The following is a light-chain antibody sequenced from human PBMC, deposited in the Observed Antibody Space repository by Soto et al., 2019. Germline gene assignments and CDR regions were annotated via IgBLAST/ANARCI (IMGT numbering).Light chain of an antibody. CDR2: GAS. V-gene: IGKV3-15*01. Sequence: EIVMTQSPATLSVSPGERATLSCRASQSVSSNLAWYQQKPGQAPRLLIYGASTRATDIPARFSGSGSGTEFTLTISSLQSEDFAVYYCQQYNKWQYTFGQGTKLEIK. J-gene: IGKJ2*01. CDR3: QQYNKWQYT. CDR1: QSVSSN.